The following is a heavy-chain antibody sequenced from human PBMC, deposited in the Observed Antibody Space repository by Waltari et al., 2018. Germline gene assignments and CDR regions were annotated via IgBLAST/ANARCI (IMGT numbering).Heavy chain of an antibody. CDR2: IRSDGTGT. CDR3: ASGIQLSSW. CDR1: GFNFGTYW. Sequence: EVLLVESGGGLVQPGGSLRLSCAASGFNFGTYWMHWVRQAPGKGLLWVSLIRSDGTGTDYADSVKGRFTISRDNAKNTLFLQMDSLRAEDTAVYYCASGIQLSSWGGQGTLVSVSS. D-gene: IGHD5-18*01. J-gene: IGHJ4*02. V-gene: IGHV3-74*01.